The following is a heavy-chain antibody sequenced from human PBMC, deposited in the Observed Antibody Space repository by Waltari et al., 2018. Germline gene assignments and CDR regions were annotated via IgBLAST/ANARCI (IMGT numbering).Heavy chain of an antibody. CDR1: GFTFSSYA. Sequence: EVQLVESGGGLVQPGGSLRLSCAASGFTFSSYAMSWVRQAPGKGLEWVSAISGRGCSTYYADSVKGRFTISRDNSKNTLYLQMNSLRAEDTAVYYCAKDKPSTYYYDSSGYYYFDYWGQGTLVTVSS. J-gene: IGHJ4*02. V-gene: IGHV3-23*04. D-gene: IGHD3-22*01. CDR3: AKDKPSTYYYDSSGYYYFDY. CDR2: ISGRGCST.